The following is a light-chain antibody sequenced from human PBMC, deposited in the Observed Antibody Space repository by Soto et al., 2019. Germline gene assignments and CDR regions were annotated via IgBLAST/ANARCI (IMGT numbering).Light chain of an antibody. CDR1: QSITGY. J-gene: IGKJ2*01. CDR3: QQSLGIPYT. CDR2: AAS. Sequence: DLQMTQSPSSLSASVGDRVTITCRASQSITGYLNWYQQKPGKAPKLLIYAASSLQGGVPSRFSGSGSGTDFTLTISSLQRDDFATYFCQQSLGIPYTFGQGTRLETK. V-gene: IGKV1-39*01.